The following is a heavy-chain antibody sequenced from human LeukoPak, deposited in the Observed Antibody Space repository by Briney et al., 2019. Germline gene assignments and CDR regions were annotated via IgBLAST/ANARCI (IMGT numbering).Heavy chain of an antibody. J-gene: IGHJ4*02. CDR2: LSGSGGNT. D-gene: IGHD2-15*01. CDR3: AKAPAATRYFFDY. V-gene: IGHV3-23*01. Sequence: PGGSLRLSCAASGFTFSSYAMRWVRQAPGKGLEWVSTLSGSGGNTYYADSVKGRFTLSRDNSKNTLYLEMNSLRAEDTAVYYCAKAPAATRYFFDYWGQGTLVTVSS. CDR1: GFTFSSYA.